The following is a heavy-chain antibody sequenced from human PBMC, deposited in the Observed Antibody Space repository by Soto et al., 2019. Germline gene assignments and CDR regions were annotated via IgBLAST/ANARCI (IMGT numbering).Heavy chain of an antibody. J-gene: IGHJ6*02. V-gene: IGHV4-34*01. CDR3: AACRAYYGMDV. Sequence: SETLSLTCAVFTGAFSGYYWSWIRQPTGKGREWIGESNHSGSTNDNLSLNSRITIEVDTYKHQFFLKLLSVTATDTAVYYVAACRAYYGMDVWGQGTTVTVSS. CDR2: SNHSGST. CDR1: TGAFSGYY. D-gene: IGHD6-13*01.